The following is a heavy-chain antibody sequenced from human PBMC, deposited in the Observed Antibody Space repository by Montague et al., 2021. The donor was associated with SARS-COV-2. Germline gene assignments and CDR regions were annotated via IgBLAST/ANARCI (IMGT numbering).Heavy chain of an antibody. CDR2: IYHSGST. V-gene: IGHV4-38-2*02. CDR3: ARVRSITMIVVVITPMGWFDP. CDR1: GYSISSGYY. Sequence: SETLSLTCTVSGYSISSGYYWGWIRQPPGKGLEWIGSIYHSGSTYYNPSLKSRVTISVDTSKYQFSLKLSSVTAADTAVYYCARVRSITMIVVVITPMGWFDPWGQGTLVTVSS. J-gene: IGHJ5*02. D-gene: IGHD3-22*01.